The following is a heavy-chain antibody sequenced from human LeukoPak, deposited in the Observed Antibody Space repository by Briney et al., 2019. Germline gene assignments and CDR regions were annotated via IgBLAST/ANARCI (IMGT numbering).Heavy chain of an antibody. CDR2: ISAYNGNT. D-gene: IGHD3-3*01. Sequence: ASVKVSCKASGYTFTSYGISWVRQAPGQGLEWMGWISAYNGNTNYAQKPQGRVTMTTDTSTSTAYMELRSLRSDDTAVYYCAREDFWSGYSGNQLDYWGQGTLVTVSS. V-gene: IGHV1-18*01. J-gene: IGHJ4*02. CDR3: AREDFWSGYSGNQLDY. CDR1: GYTFTSYG.